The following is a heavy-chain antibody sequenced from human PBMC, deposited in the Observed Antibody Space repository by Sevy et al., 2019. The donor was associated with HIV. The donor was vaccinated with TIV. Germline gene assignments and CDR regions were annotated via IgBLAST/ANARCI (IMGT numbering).Heavy chain of an antibody. V-gene: IGHV3-30*03. CDR1: GFTFSTYG. D-gene: IGHD3-9*01. CDR3: AVWPGSQTGYYLKIDS. CDR2: ISYDGTKT. Sequence: GGSLRLSCAASGFTFSTYGIHWVRQAPGKGLEWVALISYDGTKTFYIDSVKGRFTVSRDNSKNVLYLQMNSLRPEDTAVYYCAVWPGSQTGYYLKIDSWGQGTLVTVSS. J-gene: IGHJ4*02.